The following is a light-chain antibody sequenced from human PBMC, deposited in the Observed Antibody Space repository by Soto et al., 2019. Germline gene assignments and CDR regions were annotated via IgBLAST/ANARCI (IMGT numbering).Light chain of an antibody. CDR1: QSISSW. Sequence: DIQMTQSPSTLSASVGDRVTITCRASQSISSWLAWYQQKPGKAPKLLIYDASSLESGVPSRFSGSGSGTDFILTSSSLQPDDFATYYCQQYNGFSSFGQGTKVEIK. V-gene: IGKV1-5*01. J-gene: IGKJ1*01. CDR3: QQYNGFSS. CDR2: DAS.